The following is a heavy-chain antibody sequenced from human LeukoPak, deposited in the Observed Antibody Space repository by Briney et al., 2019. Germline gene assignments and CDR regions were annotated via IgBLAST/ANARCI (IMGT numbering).Heavy chain of an antibody. CDR1: GFTFSSYG. V-gene: IGHV3-30*18. Sequence: PGGSLRLSCAASGFTFSSYGMHWVRQAPGKGLEWVAVISYDGSNKYYADSVKGRFTISRDNSKNTLYLQMNSLRAEDTAVYYCAKDDYDSTWGQGTLVTDSS. CDR3: AKDDYDST. J-gene: IGHJ5*02. CDR2: ISYDGSNK. D-gene: IGHD3-22*01.